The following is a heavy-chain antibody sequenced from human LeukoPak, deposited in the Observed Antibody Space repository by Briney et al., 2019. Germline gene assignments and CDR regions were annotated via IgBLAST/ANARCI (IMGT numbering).Heavy chain of an antibody. CDR1: GGSISSYY. CDR3: AWGESGYDLGY. D-gene: IGHD5-12*01. J-gene: IGHJ4*02. Sequence: SETLSLTCTVSGGSISSYYWSWIRQPPGKGLEWIGYIYYSGSTNYNPSLKSRVTISVDTSKNRFSLKLSSVTAADTAVYYCAWGESGYDLGYWGQGTLVTVSS. V-gene: IGHV4-59*01. CDR2: IYYSGST.